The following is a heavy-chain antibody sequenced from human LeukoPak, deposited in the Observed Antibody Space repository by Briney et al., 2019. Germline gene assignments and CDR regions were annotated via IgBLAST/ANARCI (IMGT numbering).Heavy chain of an antibody. V-gene: IGHV4-39*07. CDR1: GGSISGSSYY. D-gene: IGHD3-10*01. Sequence: SETLSLTCTVSGGSISGSSYYWGWIRQPPGKGLEWIGSIYYSGSTYYNPSLKSRVTISVDTSKNQFSLKLSSVTAADTAVYYCARDHNQYYYGSGVSGGWFDPWGQGTLVTVSS. J-gene: IGHJ5*02. CDR2: IYYSGST. CDR3: ARDHNQYYYGSGVSGGWFDP.